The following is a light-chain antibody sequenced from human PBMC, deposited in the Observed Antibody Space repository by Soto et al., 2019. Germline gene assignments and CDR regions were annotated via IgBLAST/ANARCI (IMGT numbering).Light chain of an antibody. V-gene: IGKV3-20*01. J-gene: IGKJ4*01. CDR2: GAS. CDR3: HQYVSSALT. CDR1: QSISNNY. Sequence: EIVLTQSPGTLSLSPGERATLSCRASQSISNNYLAWYQQKPGQAPRFLIYGASSRASGIPDRFSGSGSGTDFTLTISRLEPEDFAVYYGHQYVSSALTFGGGTKVEIK.